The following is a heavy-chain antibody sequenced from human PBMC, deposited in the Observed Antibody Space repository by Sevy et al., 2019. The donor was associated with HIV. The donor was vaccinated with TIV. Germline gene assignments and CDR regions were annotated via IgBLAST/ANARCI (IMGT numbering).Heavy chain of an antibody. J-gene: IGHJ4*02. Sequence: GESLKISCKASGYIFTTYYIHWVRQAPGQGLEWMAIINPSGGSPTYAQNLQGRVTVTRDSSTSTVYMELSSLRSDDTAVYYCGRDHGASGAWVTYWGQGTRVTVSS. D-gene: IGHD1-1*01. CDR3: GRDHGASGAWVTY. V-gene: IGHV1-46*01. CDR2: INPSGGSP. CDR1: GYIFTTYY.